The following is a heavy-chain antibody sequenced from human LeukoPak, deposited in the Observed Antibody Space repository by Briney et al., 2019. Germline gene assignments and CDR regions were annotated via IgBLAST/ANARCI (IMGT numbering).Heavy chain of an antibody. CDR1: GFTFSNYP. CDR2: ITTDGSRT. Sequence: PGGSLRLSCAASGFTFSNYPMNWVRKAPGKGLEWVSAITTDGSRTYNADSVKGRFTISRDNSKNTLYLQMNSLRAEDTAVYYCAKGNTVTPDYWGQGTLVTVSS. J-gene: IGHJ4*02. V-gene: IGHV3-23*01. D-gene: IGHD4-17*01. CDR3: AKGNTVTPDY.